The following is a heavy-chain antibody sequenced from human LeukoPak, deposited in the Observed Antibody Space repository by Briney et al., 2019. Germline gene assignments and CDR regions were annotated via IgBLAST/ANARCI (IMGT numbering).Heavy chain of an antibody. V-gene: IGHV3-23*01. CDR2: ISGSGGST. D-gene: IGHD2-2*02. CDR1: GFTFSSHA. Sequence: GGSLRLSCAASGFTFSSHAMSWVRQVPGKGLEWVSGISGSGGSTYYADSVKGRFTIPRDNSKNTLYLQMHSLRAEDTAVYYCAKIVVVPAAIRDDYWGQGTLVTVSS. J-gene: IGHJ4*02. CDR3: AKIVVVPAAIRDDY.